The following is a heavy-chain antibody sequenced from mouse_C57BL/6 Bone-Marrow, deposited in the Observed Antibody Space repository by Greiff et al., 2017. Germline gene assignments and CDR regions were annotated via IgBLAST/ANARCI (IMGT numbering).Heavy chain of an antibody. Sequence: QVQLQQPGAELVKPGASVTLSCKASGYTFTSYWMHWVKQRPGQGLEWIGMIHPSNGSTNYNEKFKSKATLTVDKSSSTAYMQLSRLTSEDSAVYYCARTPRGVDYLDDWGQGTTLTVSS. CDR2: IHPSNGST. CDR1: GYTFTSYW. CDR3: ARTPRGVDYLDD. V-gene: IGHV1-64*01. J-gene: IGHJ2*01.